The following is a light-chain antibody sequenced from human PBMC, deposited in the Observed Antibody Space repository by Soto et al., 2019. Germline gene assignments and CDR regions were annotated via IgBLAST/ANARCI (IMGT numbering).Light chain of an antibody. J-gene: IGKJ4*01. CDR3: QQANGFPLT. CDR1: QGISSL. V-gene: IGKV1-12*01. Sequence: DLQMTQSPSSVSASVGDRVTITCRASQGISSLLAWYQQKPGKAPNLLIHTASTLQSGVPSRFSGSGSGTDFTLTISSLQPEDFATYFCQQANGFPLTFGGGTKVEIK. CDR2: TAS.